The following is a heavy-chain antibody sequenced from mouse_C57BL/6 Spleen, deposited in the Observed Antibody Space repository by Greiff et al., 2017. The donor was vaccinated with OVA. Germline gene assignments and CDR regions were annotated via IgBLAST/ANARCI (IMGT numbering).Heavy chain of an antibody. J-gene: IGHJ1*03. CDR1: GFTFSDYY. V-gene: IGHV5-16*01. Sequence: EVKVVESEGGLVQPGSSMKLSCTASGFTFSDYYMAWVRQVPEKGLEWVANINYDGSSTYYLDSLQSRFIISRDNAKNILYLQMSSLKSEDTATYYCAREEIPITTVDWYFDVWGTGTTVTVSS. CDR3: AREEIPITTVDWYFDV. D-gene: IGHD1-1*01. CDR2: INYDGSST.